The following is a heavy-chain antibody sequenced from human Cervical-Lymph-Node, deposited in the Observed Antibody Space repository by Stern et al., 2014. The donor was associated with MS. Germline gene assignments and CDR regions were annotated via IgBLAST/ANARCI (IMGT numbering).Heavy chain of an antibody. V-gene: IGHV5-51*03. CDR3: ARWSVACDY. CDR2: IYPGDSDI. J-gene: IGHJ4*02. Sequence: VQLVQSGAELKKPGESLKLSCKTSGYNFINYWIAWVRQVPGKGLEWIGIIYPGDSDIRYSPSFQGHVNISVDKSITTAYLQWNSLKASDTAVYYCARWSVACDYWGQGALITVSS. D-gene: IGHD2-21*01. CDR1: GYNFINYW.